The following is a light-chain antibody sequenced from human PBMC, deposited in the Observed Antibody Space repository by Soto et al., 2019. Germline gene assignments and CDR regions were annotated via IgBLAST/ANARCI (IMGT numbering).Light chain of an antibody. CDR2: DVS. V-gene: IGLV2-14*01. CDR3: SSYTSSSVGV. J-gene: IGLJ2*01. Sequence: QSALTQPASVSGSPGQSITISCNGTSSDVGGYNYVSWYQQHPGKAPKLMIYDVSNRPSGVSNRFSGSKSGNTASLTISGLQAEDEADYYCSSYTSSSVGVFGGGTKLTVL. CDR1: SSDVGGYNY.